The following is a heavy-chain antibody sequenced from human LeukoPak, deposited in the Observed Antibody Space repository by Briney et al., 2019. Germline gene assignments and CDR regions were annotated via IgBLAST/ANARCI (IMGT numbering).Heavy chain of an antibody. J-gene: IGHJ3*02. Sequence: SETLSLTCTVSGGSISSYYWSWIRQPPAKGLEWIGYIYYSGSTNYNPSLQSRVTISLGTSNNQFSLKLSSVTAADTAVYYCARHCVAGGSYFSAFDIWGQGTMVTVSS. CDR1: GGSISSYY. CDR3: ARHCVAGGSYFSAFDI. CDR2: IYYSGST. D-gene: IGHD1-26*01. V-gene: IGHV4-59*08.